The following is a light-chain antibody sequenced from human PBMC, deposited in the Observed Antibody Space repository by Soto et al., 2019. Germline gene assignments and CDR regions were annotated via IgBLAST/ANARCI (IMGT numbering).Light chain of an antibody. CDR2: AAS. V-gene: IGKV1-12*01. Sequence: DIQMTQSPSSVSASVGDRITITCLASQVIRIWIAWYQQKPGNAPTLLIYAASSLQSGVPSRFSGSGSETDFTLTISSLQPEDSATYYCQQTNTFPLTFGGGTKVDIK. CDR1: QVIRIW. CDR3: QQTNTFPLT. J-gene: IGKJ4*01.